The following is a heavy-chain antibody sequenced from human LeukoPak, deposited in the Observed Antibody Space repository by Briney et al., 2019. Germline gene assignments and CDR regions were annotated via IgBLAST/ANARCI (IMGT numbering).Heavy chain of an antibody. V-gene: IGHV1-2*02. CDR1: GYTFTGYY. Sequence: GASVKVSCKASGYTFTGYYMHWVRQAPGHGLEWMGWINPNSGGTNYAQKFQGRDTMTRDTSISTAYMELSRLRSDDTAVYYCASGSSGWYSPFDYWGQGTLVTVSS. CDR3: ASGSSGWYSPFDY. J-gene: IGHJ4*02. CDR2: INPNSGGT. D-gene: IGHD6-19*01.